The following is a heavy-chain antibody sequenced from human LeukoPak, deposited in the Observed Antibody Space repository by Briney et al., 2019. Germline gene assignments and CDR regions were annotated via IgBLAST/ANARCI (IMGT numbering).Heavy chain of an antibody. J-gene: IGHJ4*02. D-gene: IGHD4-17*01. Sequence: PGGSLRLSCAGSGFTFRSYAMSWVRQSPVKGLEWVSAISDSGDGTYYADSVKARFTISRDNSKNTLYLQMNSLRAEDTAVYYCARDYEPPIDYAPVLALGYWGQGTLVTVSS. CDR2: ISDSGDGT. CDR3: ARDYEPPIDYAPVLALGY. V-gene: IGHV3-23*01. CDR1: GFTFRSYA.